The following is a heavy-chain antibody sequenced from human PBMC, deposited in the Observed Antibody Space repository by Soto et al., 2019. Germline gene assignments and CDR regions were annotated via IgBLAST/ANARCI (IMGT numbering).Heavy chain of an antibody. CDR3: ARGGDIVVVPAAIFPVKHLPTYNWFAP. V-gene: IGHV1-2*02. CDR2: INPNSGGT. Sequence: ASVKVSCKASGYTFTGYYMHWVRQAPGQGLEWMGWINPNSGGTNYAQKFQGRVTMTRDTSISTAYMELSRLRSDDTAVYYCARGGDIVVVPAAIFPVKHLPTYNWFAPSGQGTLVTVS. CDR1: GYTFTGYY. J-gene: IGHJ5*02. D-gene: IGHD2-2*02.